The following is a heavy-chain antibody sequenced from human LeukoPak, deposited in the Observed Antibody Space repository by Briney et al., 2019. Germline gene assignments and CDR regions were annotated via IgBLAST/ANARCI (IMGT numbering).Heavy chain of an antibody. V-gene: IGHV4-39*02. Sequence: ASETLSLTCTVSGLSISSTNYYWAWIRQFPGKGLEWIGSVYYSGSTYYNPSLKSRFTVSVDTSKNQFSLTATSVTAADTAVYYCARDRDNTKWYSYFDPWGQGTLVTVSS. CDR3: ARDRDNTKWYSYFDP. CDR2: VYYSGST. CDR1: GLSISSTNYY. J-gene: IGHJ5*02. D-gene: IGHD2-15*01.